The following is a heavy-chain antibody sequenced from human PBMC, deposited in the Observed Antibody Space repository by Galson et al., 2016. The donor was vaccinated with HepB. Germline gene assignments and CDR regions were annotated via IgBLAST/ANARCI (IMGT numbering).Heavy chain of an antibody. CDR2: ISHDAIHT. Sequence: SLRLSCATSGFTFSDYPVYWIRQAPGEGLEWVARISHDAIHTSYADSLKGRFTISRDNSKNTLSLQMNGLRAEDTAVYYCARGTFCSGDSCYSPAFDMWGQGTMVTVSS. J-gene: IGHJ3*02. V-gene: IGHV3-30-3*01. CDR3: ARGTFCSGDSCYSPAFDM. CDR1: GFTFSDYP. D-gene: IGHD2-15*01.